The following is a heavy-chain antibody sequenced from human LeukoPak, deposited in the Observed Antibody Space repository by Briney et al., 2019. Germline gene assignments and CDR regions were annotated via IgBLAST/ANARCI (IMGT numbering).Heavy chain of an antibody. J-gene: IGHJ3*02. Sequence: PSETLSLTCTVSGGSISSGSYYWSWIRQPAGKGLEWIRRIYTSGSTNYNPSLKSRVTISVDTSKNQFSLKLSSVTAADTAVYYCARDSITMILENAFDIWGQGTMVTVSS. D-gene: IGHD3-22*01. V-gene: IGHV4-61*02. CDR3: ARDSITMILENAFDI. CDR1: GGSISSGSYY. CDR2: IYTSGST.